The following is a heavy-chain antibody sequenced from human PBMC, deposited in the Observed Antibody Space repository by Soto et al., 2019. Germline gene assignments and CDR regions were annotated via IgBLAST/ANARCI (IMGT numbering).Heavy chain of an antibody. CDR1: GFTFSNAW. V-gene: IGHV3-15*01. CDR2: IKSKTDGGTT. Sequence: GGSLRLSCAASGFTFSNAWMSWVRQAPGKGLEWVGRIKSKTDGGTTDYAAPVKGRFTISRDDSKNTLYLQMNSLKTEDTAVYYCTTENEVDIVARAGGYYYYMDVWGKGTTVTVSS. CDR3: TTENEVDIVARAGGYYYYMDV. J-gene: IGHJ6*03. D-gene: IGHD5-12*01.